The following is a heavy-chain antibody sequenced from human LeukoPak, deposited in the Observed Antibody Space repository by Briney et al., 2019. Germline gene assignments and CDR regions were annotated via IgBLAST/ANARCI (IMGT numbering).Heavy chain of an antibody. CDR3: ARDRGVTGTIGALDI. J-gene: IGHJ3*02. CDR1: GGTFSSYA. D-gene: IGHD1-20*01. Sequence: GASVKVSCKASGGTFSSYAISWVRQAPGQGLEWMGGIIPIFGTANYAQKFQGRVTITADESTSTAYMELSSLRSEDTAVYYCARDRGVTGTIGALDIWGQGTMVTVSS. V-gene: IGHV1-69*13. CDR2: IIPIFGTA.